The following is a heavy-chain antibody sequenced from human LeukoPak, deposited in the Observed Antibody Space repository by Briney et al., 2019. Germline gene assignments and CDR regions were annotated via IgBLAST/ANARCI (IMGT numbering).Heavy chain of an antibody. J-gene: IGHJ6*03. Sequence: SETLSLTCTVSGGSIGTYYWSWIRQSPGKGLEWIGYIYVTGTRYNPYLQSRVTTSVDRSRNQFFLKMSSVTAADTAVYYCARHIGGGIEAMDVWGKGTKVIVSS. V-gene: IGHV4-59*08. CDR1: GGSIGTYY. CDR3: ARHIGGGIEAMDV. CDR2: IYVTGT. D-gene: IGHD3-16*02.